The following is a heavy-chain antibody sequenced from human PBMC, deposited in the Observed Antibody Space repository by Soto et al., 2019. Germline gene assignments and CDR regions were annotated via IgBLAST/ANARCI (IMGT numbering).Heavy chain of an antibody. J-gene: IGHJ6*02. Sequence: GGSLRLSCAASGFTFSSYWMSWVRQAPGKWLEWVANIKHDGSEKYYVDSVKGRFTISRDNAKNSLYLQMNSLRAEDTAVYYCAREFLEWLLQYYYYGMDVWGQGXTVTVYS. CDR3: AREFLEWLLQYYYYGMDV. CDR1: GFTFSSYW. V-gene: IGHV3-7*01. CDR2: IKHDGSEK. D-gene: IGHD3-3*01.